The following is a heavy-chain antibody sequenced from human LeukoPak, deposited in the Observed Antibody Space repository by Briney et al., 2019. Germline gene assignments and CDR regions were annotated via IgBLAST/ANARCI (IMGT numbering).Heavy chain of an antibody. D-gene: IGHD5-18*01. CDR1: GFTFSSYW. CDR3: AKDPEYSYGFENYFDY. J-gene: IGHJ4*02. CDR2: ISYDGSNK. V-gene: IGHV3-30*18. Sequence: GGSLRLSCAASGFTFSSYWMSWVRQAPGKGLEWVAVISYDGSNKYYADSVKGRFTISRDNSKNTLYLQMNSLRAEDTAVYYCAKDPEYSYGFENYFDYWGQGTLVTVSS.